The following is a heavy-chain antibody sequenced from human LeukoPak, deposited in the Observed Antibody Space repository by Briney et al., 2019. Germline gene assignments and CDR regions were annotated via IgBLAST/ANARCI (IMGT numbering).Heavy chain of an antibody. J-gene: IGHJ4*02. CDR2: IYYSGST. CDR1: VGSISSYY. V-gene: IGHV4-59*01. Sequence: KPSETLSLTCTVSVGSISSYYWSWIRQPPGKGLEWIGYIYYSGSTNYNPSLKSRVTISVDTSKNQFSLKLSSVAAADTAVYYCARDCSSTSCFDYWGQGTLVTVSS. CDR3: ARDCSSTSCFDY. D-gene: IGHD2-2*01.